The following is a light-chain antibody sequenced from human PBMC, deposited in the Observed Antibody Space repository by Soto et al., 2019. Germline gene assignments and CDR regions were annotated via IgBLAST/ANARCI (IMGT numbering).Light chain of an antibody. Sequence: EIVMTQSPSTLSVSPWERSALSCRAGQSVSSYLGWYQHKPGQAPRLLIYDASNRATGIPARFSGSGSGTDFTLTISSLEPEDFAVYYCQHRSNWPLTFGGGTKVDI. CDR3: QHRSNWPLT. CDR1: QSVSSY. J-gene: IGKJ4*01. V-gene: IGKV3-11*01. CDR2: DAS.